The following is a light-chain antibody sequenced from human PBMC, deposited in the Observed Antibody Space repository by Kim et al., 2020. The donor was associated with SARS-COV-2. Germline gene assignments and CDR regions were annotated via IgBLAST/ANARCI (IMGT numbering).Light chain of an antibody. J-gene: IGLJ2*01. CDR2: QDS. CDR3: QAWDSSTGV. Sequence: VSPGQTACITCSGDKLGDKYACLYQQKPGQSPVLVIYQDSKRPSGIPERFSGSNSGNTAPLNRSGTQAMDEADYYCQAWDSSTGVFGGGTQLTVL. CDR1: KLGDKY. V-gene: IGLV3-1*01.